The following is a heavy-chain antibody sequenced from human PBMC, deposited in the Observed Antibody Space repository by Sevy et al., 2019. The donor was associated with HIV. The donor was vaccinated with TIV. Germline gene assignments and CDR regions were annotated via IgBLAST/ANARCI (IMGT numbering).Heavy chain of an antibody. CDR3: ARAGAAGPVIGHWYYGMDV. V-gene: IGHV3-30-3*01. CDR1: GFTFSSYA. CDR2: ISYDGSNK. J-gene: IGHJ6*02. D-gene: IGHD6-13*01. Sequence: GGYLRLSCAASGFTFSSYAMHWVRQAPGKGLEWVAVISYDGSNKYYADSVKGRFTISRDNSKNTLYLQMNSLRAEDSAVYHCARAGAAGPVIGHWYYGMDVWGQGTLVTVSS.